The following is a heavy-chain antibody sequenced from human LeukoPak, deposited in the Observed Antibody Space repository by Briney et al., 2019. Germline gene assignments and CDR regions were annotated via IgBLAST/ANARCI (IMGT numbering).Heavy chain of an antibody. D-gene: IGHD6-13*01. V-gene: IGHV3-21*01. Sequence: GGSLRLSCTASGFTFSGHWIHWVRQAPGKGLEWVSSISSIGSYIYYADSVKGRFTISRDNAKNSLYLQMNSLRAEDTAVYYCARDYGKSGRIDSSFGYWGQGSLVTVSS. CDR2: ISSIGSYI. J-gene: IGHJ4*02. CDR1: GFTFSGHW. CDR3: ARDYGKSGRIDSSFGY.